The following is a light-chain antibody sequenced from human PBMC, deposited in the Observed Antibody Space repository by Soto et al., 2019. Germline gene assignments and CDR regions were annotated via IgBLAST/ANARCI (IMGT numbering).Light chain of an antibody. Sequence: QLVLTQSPSASASLGASVKLTCTLSSGHSSYAIAWHQQQPEKGPRYLMKLNSDGSHSKGDGIPDRFSGSSSGAERYLTISRLQSDDEADYYCQTWGTGIRGWVFGGGTKLTVL. CDR2: LNSDGSH. V-gene: IGLV4-69*01. J-gene: IGLJ3*02. CDR1: SGHSSYA. CDR3: QTWGTGIRGWV.